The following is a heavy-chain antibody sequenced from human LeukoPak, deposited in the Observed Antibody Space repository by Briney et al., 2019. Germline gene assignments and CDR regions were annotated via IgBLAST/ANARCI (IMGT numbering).Heavy chain of an antibody. CDR3: VKGSSNARPYYFDY. CDR1: GFTFSNYA. D-gene: IGHD2-8*01. Sequence: SGGSLRLSCVASGFTFSNYAMSWVRQSPGKGLEWVSAISGGGGSTYYADSVKGRLTISRDNSKNTLYVQMNSLRAEDTAVYYCVKGSSNARPYYFDYWGQGTLVTVSS. V-gene: IGHV3-23*01. J-gene: IGHJ4*02. CDR2: ISGGGGST.